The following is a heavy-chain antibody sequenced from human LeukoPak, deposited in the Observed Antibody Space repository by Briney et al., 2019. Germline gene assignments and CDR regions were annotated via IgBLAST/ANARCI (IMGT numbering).Heavy chain of an antibody. Sequence: SGTLSLTCIVSGGSISGYYWSWIRQPAGKGLEWIGRVYTSGSTNYNPSLKSRVTMSIDTSKNQFSLNLSSVTAADTAVYYCAKSPSGRGGYNWFDPWGQGTLVTVSS. CDR2: VYTSGST. J-gene: IGHJ5*02. CDR1: GGSISGYY. V-gene: IGHV4-4*07. CDR3: AKSPSGRGGYNWFDP. D-gene: IGHD3-16*01.